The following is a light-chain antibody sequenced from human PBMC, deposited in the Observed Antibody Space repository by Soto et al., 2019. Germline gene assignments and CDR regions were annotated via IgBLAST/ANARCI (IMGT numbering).Light chain of an antibody. CDR1: QSVSSGR. CDR3: QQYDRSPPT. Sequence: EIVLTQSPATLSLSPGQRATLSCRASQSVSSGRLAWYQQTPGQAPRLLIYGASSRATGIPDRFSGSGSGTDFTLSISRLEPEDFAAYYCQQYDRSPPTFGHGTKVDIK. J-gene: IGKJ3*01. V-gene: IGKV3-20*01. CDR2: GAS.